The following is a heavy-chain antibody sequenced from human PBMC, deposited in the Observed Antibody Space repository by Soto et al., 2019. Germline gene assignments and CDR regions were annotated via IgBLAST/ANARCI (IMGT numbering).Heavy chain of an antibody. V-gene: IGHV1-69*13. D-gene: IGHD3-22*01. CDR3: ARDDSSGYYYLSRFDP. Sequence: SVKVSCKASGGTFSSYAISWVRQAPGQGLEWMGGIIPIFGTANYAQKFQGRVTITADESTSTAYMELSSLRSEDTAVYYCARDDSSGYYYLSRFDPWGQGTLVTVSS. J-gene: IGHJ5*02. CDR2: IIPIFGTA. CDR1: GGTFSSYA.